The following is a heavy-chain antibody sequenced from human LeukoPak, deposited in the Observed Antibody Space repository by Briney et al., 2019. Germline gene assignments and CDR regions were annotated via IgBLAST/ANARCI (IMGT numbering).Heavy chain of an antibody. V-gene: IGHV4-39*01. D-gene: IGHD1-26*01. CDR1: GGSISSSSYY. CDR3: ARLGNYSPY. J-gene: IGHJ4*02. Sequence: SETLSLTCTVSGGSISSSSYYCGWIRQPPGKGLEWSGSIYYSGSTYYNPSLKSRVTISVDTSKNQFSLKLSSVPAADTAVYYCARLGNYSPYWGQGTLVTVSS. CDR2: IYYSGST.